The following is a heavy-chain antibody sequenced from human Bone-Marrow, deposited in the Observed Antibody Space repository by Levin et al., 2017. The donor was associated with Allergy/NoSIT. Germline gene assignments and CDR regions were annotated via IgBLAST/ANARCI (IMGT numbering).Heavy chain of an antibody. CDR3: TAAPNWSYIDY. V-gene: IGHV4-30-4*01. J-gene: IGHJ4*02. CDR1: GASITSGDYY. Sequence: PSETLSLTCTVSGASITSGDYYWSWIRQPPGKGLEWIGYIYYSGSTYYNPSLKSRVTISVDTSTNQFSLKLSSVTATDTAVYFCTAAPNWSYIDYWGQGTLVTVSS. CDR2: IYYSGST. D-gene: IGHD1-20*01.